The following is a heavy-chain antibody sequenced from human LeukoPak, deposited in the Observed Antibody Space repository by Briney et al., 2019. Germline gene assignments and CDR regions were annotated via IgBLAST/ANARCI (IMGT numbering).Heavy chain of an antibody. D-gene: IGHD2-15*01. J-gene: IGHJ5*02. V-gene: IGHV3-74*01. CDR3: ARSAWEYCSGGSCYSSWFDP. CDR1: GFTFSSYW. CDR2: ITSDVSRT. Sequence: GGSLRLSCAASGFTFSSYWTHWVRHAPGKGLVWVSRITSDVSRTNYAASVKGRITISRDNAKNPLYLQMNRLKADDTAVYHCARSAWEYCSGGSCYSSWFDPWGQGTLVTVSS.